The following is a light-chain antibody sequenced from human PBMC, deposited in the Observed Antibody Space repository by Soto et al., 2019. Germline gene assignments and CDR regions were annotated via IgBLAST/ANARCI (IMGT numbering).Light chain of an antibody. CDR1: ESISRH. V-gene: IGKV1-39*01. CDR3: QQSYSPLSIT. J-gene: IGKJ5*01. CDR2: AAS. Sequence: DIQMTQSPSSLSASVGDRVTITCRASESISRHLNWYQQKPGKAPKLLIYAASSLQNGVPSRFSGGGSGTDFTLTISNLQPEDFATYYYQQSYSPLSITFGQGTRLEIK.